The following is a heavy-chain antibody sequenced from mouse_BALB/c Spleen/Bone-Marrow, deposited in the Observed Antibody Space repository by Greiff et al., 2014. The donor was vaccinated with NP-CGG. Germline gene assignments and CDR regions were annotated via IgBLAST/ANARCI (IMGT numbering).Heavy chain of an antibody. Sequence: VQLQQSGAELVRPGTSVKVSCKASGYAFTNYLIEWVKQRPGQGLEWIGVINPGSGATNYNENFKGKATLTADKSSSTPYMQLSGLTPDGSAVYFCARRLTGTVYFDYWGQGTTLTVSS. D-gene: IGHD4-1*01. CDR1: GYAFTNYL. CDR3: ARRLTGTVYFDY. J-gene: IGHJ2*01. V-gene: IGHV1-54*03. CDR2: INPGSGAT.